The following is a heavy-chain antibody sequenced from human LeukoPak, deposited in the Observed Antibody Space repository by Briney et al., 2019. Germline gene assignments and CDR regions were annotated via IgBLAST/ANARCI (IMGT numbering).Heavy chain of an antibody. J-gene: IGHJ4*02. V-gene: IGHV1-69*04. CDR2: IIPIFGIA. D-gene: IGHD3-16*02. CDR1: GGTFSSYA. Sequence: SVKVSCKASGGTFSSYAISWVRQAPGQGLEWMGRIIPIFGIANYAQKFQGRVTITADKSTSTAYMELSSLRSEATAVYYCARERFGELALSEVDLDYWGQGTLVTVSS. CDR3: ARERFGELALSEVDLDY.